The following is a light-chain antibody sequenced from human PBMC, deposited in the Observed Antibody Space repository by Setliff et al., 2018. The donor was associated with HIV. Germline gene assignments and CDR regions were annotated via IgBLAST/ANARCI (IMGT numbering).Light chain of an antibody. J-gene: IGLJ1*01. V-gene: IGLV2-23*01. CDR1: SSDVGSYNL. CDR3: CSYAGSSPEV. Sequence: QSALTQSASVSGSPGQSITISCTGTSSDVGSYNLVSWYQQHPGKAPKLLIYEGNKRPSGVSNRFYGSKSGNTASLIISGLQAEDEADYFCCSYAGSSPEVFGTGTKVTVL. CDR2: EGN.